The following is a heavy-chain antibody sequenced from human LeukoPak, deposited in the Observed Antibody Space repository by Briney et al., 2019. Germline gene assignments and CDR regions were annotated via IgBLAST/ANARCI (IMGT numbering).Heavy chain of an antibody. Sequence: PSETLSLTCTVSGGSISSSSYYWGWIRQPPGKGLEWIGSIYYSGSTYYNPSLKSRVTISVDTSKNQFSLKLSSVTAADTAVYYCARHRYSSSWYRAQKGWFDPWGQGTLVTVSS. CDR2: IYYSGST. J-gene: IGHJ5*02. CDR1: GGSISSSSYY. CDR3: ARHRYSSSWYRAQKGWFDP. V-gene: IGHV4-39*07. D-gene: IGHD6-13*01.